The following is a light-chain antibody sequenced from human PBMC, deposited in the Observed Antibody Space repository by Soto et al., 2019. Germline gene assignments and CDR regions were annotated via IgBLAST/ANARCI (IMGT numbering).Light chain of an antibody. V-gene: IGLV2-14*01. CDR2: EVT. J-gene: IGLJ2*01. CDR3: SSYTSSSTPYVV. Sequence: QSVLTQPASVSGSPGQSITISCTGTNSDVGGFNYVSWYQQHPGKAPQLMIYEVTNRPSGVSNRFSGSKSGNTASLTISGLQAEDEADYYCSSYTSSSTPYVVFGGGTQLTVL. CDR1: NSDVGGFNY.